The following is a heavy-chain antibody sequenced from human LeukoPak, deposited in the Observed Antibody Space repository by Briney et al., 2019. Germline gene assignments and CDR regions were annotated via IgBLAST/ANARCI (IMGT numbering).Heavy chain of an antibody. Sequence: SETLSLTCTVSGGSISSYYWSWVRQPPGEGLEWIGYIYYSGSTNYNPSLKSRVTISVDTSKNQFSLKLSSVTAADTAVYYCARYHSGSYYTSWFDPWGQGTLVTVSS. V-gene: IGHV4-59*01. CDR2: IYYSGST. CDR1: GGSISSYY. D-gene: IGHD3-10*01. J-gene: IGHJ5*02. CDR3: ARYHSGSYYTSWFDP.